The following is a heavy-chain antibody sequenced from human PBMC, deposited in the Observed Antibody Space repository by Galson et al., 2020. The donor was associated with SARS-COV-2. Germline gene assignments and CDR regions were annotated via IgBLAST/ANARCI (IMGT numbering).Heavy chain of an antibody. CDR2: IYYSGST. V-gene: IGHV4-31*03. J-gene: IGHJ4*02. Sequence: SETLSLTCTVSGGSISSGGYYWRWIRQHPGKGLEWIGYIYYSGSTYYNPSLKSRVTISVDTSKNQFSLKLSSVTAADTAVYYCARHDVPGYGYSHFDYLGQGTLVTFSS. CDR1: GGSISSGGYY. CDR3: ARHDVPGYGYSHFDY. D-gene: IGHD2-2*03.